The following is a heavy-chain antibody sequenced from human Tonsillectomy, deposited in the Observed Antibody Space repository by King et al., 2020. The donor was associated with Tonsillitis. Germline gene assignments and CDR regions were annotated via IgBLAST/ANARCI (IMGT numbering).Heavy chain of an antibody. V-gene: IGHV1-18*04. CDR3: ARCEGYCSSSSCTWGCDAFDI. Sequence: VQLVESGAEVKKPGASVKVSCKASGYTYTSYDISWVRQAPGQGLEWMGWISANNGNTKYAQKLQGRVSMTTDTSTSTVYMELRSLRSDDTAVYYCARCEGYCSSSSCTWGCDAFDIWGQGTMVTVSS. D-gene: IGHD2-2*01. CDR2: ISANNGNT. CDR1: GYTYTSYD. J-gene: IGHJ3*02.